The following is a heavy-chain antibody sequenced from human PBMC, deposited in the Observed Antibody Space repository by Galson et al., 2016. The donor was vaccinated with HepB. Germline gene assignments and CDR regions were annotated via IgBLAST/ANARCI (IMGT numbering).Heavy chain of an antibody. D-gene: IGHD2-2*01. Sequence: SETLSLTCAVSGDSISSSNWWTWVRQPPGKRPEWIGEISHSGSTFYNPSLGSRVTISVDKSSNQFSLNLTSVTAADTAVYYCVRVKGGCSSHSCVFDPWGHGTLVTVSS. CDR1: GDSISSSNW. CDR2: ISHSGST. CDR3: VRVKGGCSSHSCVFDP. J-gene: IGHJ5*02. V-gene: IGHV4-4*02.